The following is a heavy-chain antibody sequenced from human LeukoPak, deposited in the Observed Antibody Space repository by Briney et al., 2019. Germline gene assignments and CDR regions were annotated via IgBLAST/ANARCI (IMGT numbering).Heavy chain of an antibody. D-gene: IGHD2-2*01. Sequence: PGSSVTVSCKASGGTFSSYAISWVRQAPGQGLEWMGGIIPIFGTANYAQKFQGRVTMTEDTSTDTAYMALSSLRSEDTAVYYCATTLLYCSSTSCYLPFDYWGQGTLVTVSS. CDR3: ATTLLYCSSTSCYLPFDY. CDR2: IIPIFGTA. J-gene: IGHJ4*02. V-gene: IGHV1-69*06. CDR1: GGTFSSYA.